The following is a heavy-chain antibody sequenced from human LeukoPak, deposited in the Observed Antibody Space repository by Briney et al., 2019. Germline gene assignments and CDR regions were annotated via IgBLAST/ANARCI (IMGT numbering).Heavy chain of an antibody. J-gene: IGHJ6*02. D-gene: IGHD6-19*01. CDR3: ARRGSGWFRDYYYGMDV. CDR1: GGSISSSSYY. Sequence: SETLSLTCTVSGGSISSSSYYWGWIRQPPGKGLGGIGSIYYSGSTYYNPSLKSRVTISVDTSKNQFSLKLSSVTAADTAVYYCARRGSGWFRDYYYGMDVWGQGTTVTVSS. CDR2: IYYSGST. V-gene: IGHV4-39*01.